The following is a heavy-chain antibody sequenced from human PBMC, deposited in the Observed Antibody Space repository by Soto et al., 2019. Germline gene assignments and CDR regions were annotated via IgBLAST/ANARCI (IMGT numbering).Heavy chain of an antibody. CDR3: AALGYDFWSGYSDVYYYGMDI. Sequence: QVQVQESGPGLVKPSETLSLTCTVSGGSVSSGTYYWTWIRQPPGKGLEWIGDIYYSETTDYNPSLKSRVTISLDTSKNQFSLRLSSVTAADTAVYYCAALGYDFWSGYSDVYYYGMDIWGQGTTVTVSS. D-gene: IGHD3-3*01. CDR2: IYYSETT. V-gene: IGHV4-61*01. CDR1: GGSVSSGTYY. J-gene: IGHJ6*02.